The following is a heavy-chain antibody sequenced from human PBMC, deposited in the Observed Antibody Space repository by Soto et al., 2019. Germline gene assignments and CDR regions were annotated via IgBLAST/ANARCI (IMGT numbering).Heavy chain of an antibody. D-gene: IGHD1-1*01. V-gene: IGHV5-51*01. J-gene: IGHJ4*02. CDR1: GYSFITYW. Sequence: PGESLKISCKDSGYSFITYWIAWVRQMPGKGLEWMGIINPGDSDTRYSPSFQGQVTISADKSITTAYLQWSSLKASDTAIYYCVRLLHQTANSFYDSWGQGTLVTVSS. CDR3: VRLLHQTANSFYDS. CDR2: INPGDSDT.